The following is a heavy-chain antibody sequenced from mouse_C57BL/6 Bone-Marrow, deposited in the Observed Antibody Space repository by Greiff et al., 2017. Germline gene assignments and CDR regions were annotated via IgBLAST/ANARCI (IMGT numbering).Heavy chain of an antibody. CDR2: IYPGDGDT. CDR3: AREGETGTDDY. V-gene: IGHV1-80*01. D-gene: IGHD4-1*01. CDR1: GYAFSSYW. J-gene: IGHJ2*01. Sequence: VKLMESGAELVKPGASVKISCKASGYAFSSYWMNWVKQRPGKGLEWIGQIYPGDGDTNYNGKFKGQATLTADKSSSTTYMQLSSLTSEDSAVYFCAREGETGTDDYRGQGTTLTVSS.